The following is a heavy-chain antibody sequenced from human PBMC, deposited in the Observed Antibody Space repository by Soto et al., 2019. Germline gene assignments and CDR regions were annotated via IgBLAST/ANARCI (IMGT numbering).Heavy chain of an antibody. J-gene: IGHJ4*02. D-gene: IGHD3-10*01. CDR2: IYYSGST. Sequence: QVQLQESGPGLVKPSQTLSLTCTVSGGSISSGGYYWSWLRQHPGKGLEWIGYIYYSGSTYYNPSRKSRVTISVDTSTNQCSLKLCSVTAADTAVYYCARGVTMVRGVIHTPYFDYWGQGTLVTVSS. CDR1: GGSISSGGYY. CDR3: ARGVTMVRGVIHTPYFDY. V-gene: IGHV4-31*03.